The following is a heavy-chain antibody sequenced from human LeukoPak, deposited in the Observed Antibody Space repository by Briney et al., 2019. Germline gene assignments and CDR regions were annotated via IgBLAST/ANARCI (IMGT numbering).Heavy chain of an antibody. V-gene: IGHV3-30-3*01. CDR1: GFTFSSYA. CDR3: ARVPGH. CDR2: ISYDGSNK. Sequence: GGSLRLSCAASGFTFSSYAMHWVRQAPGKGLEWVAVISYDGSNKYYADSVKGRFTISRDNSKNTLYLQMNSLRAEDTAVYYCARVPGHWGQGTLVTVSS. J-gene: IGHJ4*02.